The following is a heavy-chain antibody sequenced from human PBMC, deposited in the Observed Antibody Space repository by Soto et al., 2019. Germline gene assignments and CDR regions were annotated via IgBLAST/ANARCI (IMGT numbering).Heavy chain of an antibody. CDR1: GYTFTSYA. Sequence: ASVKVSCKXSGYTFTSYAMHWVRQAPGQRLEWMGWINAGNGNTKYSQKFQGRVTITRDTSASTAYMELSSLRSEDTAVYYCARAAGIAAAGTWFDPWGQGTLVTVSS. CDR3: ARAAGIAAAGTWFDP. J-gene: IGHJ5*02. D-gene: IGHD6-13*01. CDR2: INAGNGNT. V-gene: IGHV1-3*01.